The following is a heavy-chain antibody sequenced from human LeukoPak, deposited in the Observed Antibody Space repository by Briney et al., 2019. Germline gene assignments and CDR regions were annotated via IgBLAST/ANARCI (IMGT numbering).Heavy chain of an antibody. CDR3: ARTTYGDY. V-gene: IGHV3-7*02. J-gene: IGHJ4*02. D-gene: IGHD1-1*01. CDR2: IKEDGSEK. CDR1: GSTFSIYW. Sequence: TGGSLRLPCAASGSTFSIYWMTWVRQAPNGGREWVAAIKEDGSEKYYVDSVQGRFTISRDNAKNSLSLQMSSLGAEDTAVYFCARTTYGDYWGQGTLVTVSS.